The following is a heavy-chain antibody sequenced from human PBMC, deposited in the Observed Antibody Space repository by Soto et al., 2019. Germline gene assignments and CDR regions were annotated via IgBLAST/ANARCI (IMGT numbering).Heavy chain of an antibody. V-gene: IGHV4-59*12. Sequence: SETLSLTCTVSGGSISSYYWSWIRQPPGKGLEWIGYIYYSGSTNYNPSLKSRVTISVDTSKNQFSLKLSSVTAADTAVYYCARGIVHYDSSGYYRDAFDIWGQGTMVTVSS. CDR2: IYYSGST. J-gene: IGHJ3*02. D-gene: IGHD3-22*01. CDR3: ARGIVHYDSSGYYRDAFDI. CDR1: GGSISSYY.